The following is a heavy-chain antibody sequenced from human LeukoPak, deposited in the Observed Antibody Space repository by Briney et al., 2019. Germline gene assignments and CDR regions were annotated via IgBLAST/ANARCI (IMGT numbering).Heavy chain of an antibody. D-gene: IGHD6-19*01. CDR2: INHSGST. CDR1: GGSFSGYY. V-gene: IGHV4-34*01. CDR3: ASARMAVADY. Sequence: PSETLSLTCAVYGGSFSGYYWSRIRQPPGKGLEWIGEINHSGSTNYNPSLKSRVTISVGTSKNQFSLKLSSVTAADTAVYYCASARMAVADYWGQGTLVTVSS. J-gene: IGHJ4*02.